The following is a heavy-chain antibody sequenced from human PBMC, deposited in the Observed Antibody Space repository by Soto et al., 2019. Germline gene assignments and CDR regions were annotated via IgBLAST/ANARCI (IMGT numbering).Heavy chain of an antibody. CDR3: STRLLYGGDYAFDI. Sequence: QVQLVESGGGVVQPGRSLRLSCAASGFTFSSYGMHWVRQAPGKGLEWVAVISYDGSNKYYADSVKGRFTISRDNSKNTLYLQMNSLRAEATAVYYCSTRLLYGGDYAFDIWDQGTMVTVSS. CDR1: GFTFSSYG. CDR2: ISYDGSNK. D-gene: IGHD2-15*01. V-gene: IGHV3-30*03. J-gene: IGHJ3*02.